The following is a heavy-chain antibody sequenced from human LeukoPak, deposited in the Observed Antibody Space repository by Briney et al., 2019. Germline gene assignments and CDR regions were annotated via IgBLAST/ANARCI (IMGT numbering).Heavy chain of an antibody. V-gene: IGHV3-23*01. CDR1: GFTFSSYA. Sequence: GGSLRLSCAASGFTFSSYAMSWVRQAPGKGLEWVSAISGSGGSTYYADSVKGRFTISRGNSKNTLYLQMNSLRAEDTAVYYCAKSLIYDSSHNFDYWGQGTLVTVSS. CDR3: AKSLIYDSSHNFDY. J-gene: IGHJ4*02. D-gene: IGHD3-22*01. CDR2: ISGSGGST.